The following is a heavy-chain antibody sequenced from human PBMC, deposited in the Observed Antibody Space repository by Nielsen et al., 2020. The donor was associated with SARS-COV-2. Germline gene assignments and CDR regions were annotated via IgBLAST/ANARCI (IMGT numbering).Heavy chain of an antibody. CDR3: ARATIFGVVIGFGFFDY. Sequence: SETLSLTCTVSGGSISSSSYYWGWIRQPPGKGLEWIGSIYYSGSTYYNPSLKSRVTISVDTSKNQFSLKLSSVTAADTAVYYCARATIFGVVIGFGFFDYWGQGTLVTVSS. D-gene: IGHD3-3*01. V-gene: IGHV4-39*01. CDR2: IYYSGST. J-gene: IGHJ4*02. CDR1: GGSISSSSYY.